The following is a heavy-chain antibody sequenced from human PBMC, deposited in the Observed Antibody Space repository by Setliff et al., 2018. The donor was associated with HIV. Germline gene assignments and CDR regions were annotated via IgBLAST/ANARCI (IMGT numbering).Heavy chain of an antibody. J-gene: IGHJ6*03. CDR2: MSTYSGNT. D-gene: IGHD3-16*01. CDR1: GYTFINYG. Sequence: EASVKVSCKAYGYTFINYGITWVRQAPGQGLEWMGWMSTYSGNTDYAQNVQGRFTMTSDTSTTTAYMELRNLRSNDSAVYYCARTVKTTLGDLLSPYYYYMDLWGKGTTVTV. V-gene: IGHV1-18*01. CDR3: ARTVKTTLGDLLSPYYYYMDL.